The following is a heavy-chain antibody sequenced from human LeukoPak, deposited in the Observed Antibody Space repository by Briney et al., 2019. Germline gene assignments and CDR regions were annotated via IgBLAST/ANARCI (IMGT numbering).Heavy chain of an antibody. J-gene: IGHJ4*02. CDR1: GDSISNYY. CDR2: MYNRGST. V-gene: IGHV4-59*01. Sequence: SETLSLICTVSGDSISNYYWSWIRQSPGKELEWIGYMYNRGSTIYNPSLKSRVTISTDTFKNQFSLRLTSVTAADTAVYYCARAEKAVTGTLDYWGQGTLITVSS. CDR3: ARAEKAVTGTLDY. D-gene: IGHD6-19*01.